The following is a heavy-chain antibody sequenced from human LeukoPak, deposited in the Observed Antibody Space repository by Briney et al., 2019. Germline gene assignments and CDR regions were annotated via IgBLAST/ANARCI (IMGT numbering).Heavy chain of an antibody. J-gene: IGHJ3*02. V-gene: IGHV3-48*03. CDR1: GFTFSSYE. Sequence: PGGSLRLSCAASGFTFSSYEMNWVRQAPGKGLEWVSYISSSGSTIYYADSVKGRFTISRDNSKNTLYLQMNSLRAEDTAVYYCARGYCSGGSCRDDDAFDIWGQGTMATVSS. CDR3: ARGYCSGGSCRDDDAFDI. CDR2: ISSSGSTI. D-gene: IGHD2-15*01.